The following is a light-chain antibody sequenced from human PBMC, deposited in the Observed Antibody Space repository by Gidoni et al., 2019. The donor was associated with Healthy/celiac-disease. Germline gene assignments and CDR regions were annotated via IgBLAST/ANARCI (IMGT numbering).Light chain of an antibody. CDR1: QSVLYSSNNKNY. J-gene: IGKJ2*04. CDR3: QQYYSTSCS. V-gene: IGKV4-1*01. CDR2: WAS. Sequence: SVMTQSPDSLAGSLGERATINCKSSQSVLYSSNNKNYLAWYQQKPGQPPKLLIYWASTRESGVPDRFSGSGSGTDFTLTISSLQAEDVAVYYCQQYYSTSCSFGQGTKLEIK.